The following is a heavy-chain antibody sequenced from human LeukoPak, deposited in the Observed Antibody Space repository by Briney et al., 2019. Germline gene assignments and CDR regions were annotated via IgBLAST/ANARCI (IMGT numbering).Heavy chain of an antibody. CDR1: GFTFSRSW. Sequence: GGSLRLSCVASGFTFSRSWMSWVRQAPGKGLEWVANIKENGNGRHYLDSVKGRFTISRDNAKNSLYLRMNSLRAEDTAVYFCARLQSDYFNSWGQGTLVTVSS. J-gene: IGHJ4*02. V-gene: IGHV3-7*04. CDR2: IKENGNGR. CDR3: ARLQSDYFNS.